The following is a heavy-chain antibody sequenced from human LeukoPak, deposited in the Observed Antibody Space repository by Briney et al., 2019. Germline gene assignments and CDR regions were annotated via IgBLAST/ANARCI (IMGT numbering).Heavy chain of an antibody. D-gene: IGHD3-16*01. J-gene: IGHJ5*02. CDR2: IIPIFGTA. Sequence: GASVKVSCKASGGTFSSYAISWVRQAPGQGLEWMGGIIPIFGTANYAQKFQGRVTITADESTSTAYMELSSLRSEDTAVYYCASTRQIMITFGGENWFDPWGQGTLVTVSS. CDR3: ASTRQIMITFGGENWFDP. CDR1: GGTFSSYA. V-gene: IGHV1-69*13.